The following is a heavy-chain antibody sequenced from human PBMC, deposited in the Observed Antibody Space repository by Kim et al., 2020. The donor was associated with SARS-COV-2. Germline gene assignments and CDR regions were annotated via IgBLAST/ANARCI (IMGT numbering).Heavy chain of an antibody. CDR3: ARVRAAQGLDY. Sequence: TYAQKFQGRVTMTRDTSTSTVYVELSSLRSEDTAVYYCARVRAAQGLDYWGQGTLVTVSS. J-gene: IGHJ4*02. D-gene: IGHD6-13*01. V-gene: IGHV1-46*01.